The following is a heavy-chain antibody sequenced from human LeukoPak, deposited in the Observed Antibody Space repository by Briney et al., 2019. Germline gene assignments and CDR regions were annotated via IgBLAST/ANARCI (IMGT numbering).Heavy chain of an antibody. CDR3: AKDFVRYNIQFDY. D-gene: IGHD1-1*01. V-gene: IGHV3-23*01. Sequence: PGGSLRLSCAASGFTFSSYAMSWVRQAPGKGLEWVSSISGGGAGTYYADPVRGRFTISRDNSKNTLYLQMNSLRAEDTALYYCAKDFVRYNIQFDYWGQGALVTVSS. J-gene: IGHJ4*02. CDR1: GFTFSSYA. CDR2: ISGGGAGT.